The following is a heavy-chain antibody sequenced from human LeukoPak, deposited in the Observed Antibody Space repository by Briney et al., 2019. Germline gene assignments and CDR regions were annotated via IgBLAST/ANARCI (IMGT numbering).Heavy chain of an antibody. CDR3: ARVGAKRGNYFDY. Sequence: ASETLSLTCTVSGGSISSYYWSWIRQPAGKGLEWIGSIYHSGSTYYNPSLKSRVTISVDTSKNQFSLKLSSVTAADTAVYYCARVGAKRGNYFDYWGQGTLVTVSS. J-gene: IGHJ4*02. V-gene: IGHV4-4*07. CDR2: IYHSGST. CDR1: GGSISSYY. D-gene: IGHD1-26*01.